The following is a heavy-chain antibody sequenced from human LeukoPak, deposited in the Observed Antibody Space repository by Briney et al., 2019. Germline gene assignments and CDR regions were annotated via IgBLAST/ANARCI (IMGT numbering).Heavy chain of an antibody. V-gene: IGHV3-23*01. CDR1: GFTFSSYA. J-gene: IGHJ4*02. D-gene: IGHD1-14*01. CDR2: ISVSGGST. CDR3: ASATPGSHFDY. Sequence: GGSLRLSCAASGFTFSSYAMTWVRQAPGKGLEWVSAISVSGGSTYYADSVKGRFTISRDNSKNTLYLQMNSLRAEDTAVYYCASATPGSHFDYWGQGTLVTVSS.